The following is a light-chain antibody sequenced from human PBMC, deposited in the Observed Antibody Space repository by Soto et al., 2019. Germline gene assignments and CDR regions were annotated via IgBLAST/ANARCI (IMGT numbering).Light chain of an antibody. J-gene: IGKJ3*01. Sequence: EIVLTQSPATLSVSPWQRAALSCSASQTVSSNLASYQQKPGQAPRLLIYGASTRATGIPARFSCSGSGTEFTLTISSLQSEDFAVYYCQQYNNWPPVTFGPGTKVDIK. CDR1: QTVSSN. CDR2: GAS. CDR3: QQYNNWPPVT. V-gene: IGKV3-15*01.